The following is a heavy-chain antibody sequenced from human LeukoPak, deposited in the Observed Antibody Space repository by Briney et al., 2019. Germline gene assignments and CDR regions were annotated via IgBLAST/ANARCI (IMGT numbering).Heavy chain of an antibody. D-gene: IGHD3-22*01. CDR1: GFTLDDYG. V-gene: IGHV3-20*04. CDR3: AREGYHDRSGYGDY. CDR2: INWNGGTI. Sequence: GGSLRLSCAASGFTLDDYGMGWVRQAPGKVLEWVSGINWNGGTIRYADSVKGRFTISRDNAKNSLYLQMSSLRAEDTALYYCAREGYHDRSGYGDYWGQGTLVTVSS. J-gene: IGHJ4*02.